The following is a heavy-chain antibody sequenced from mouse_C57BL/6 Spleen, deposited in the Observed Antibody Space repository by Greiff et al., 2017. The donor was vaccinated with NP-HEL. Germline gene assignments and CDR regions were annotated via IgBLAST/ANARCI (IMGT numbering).Heavy chain of an antibody. CDR3: VRAQLLDY. J-gene: IGHJ2*01. V-gene: IGHV10-1*01. Sequence: VKDRFTISRDDSESMLYLQMNNLKTEDTAMYYCVRAQLLDYWGQGTTLTVSS. D-gene: IGHD3-1*01.